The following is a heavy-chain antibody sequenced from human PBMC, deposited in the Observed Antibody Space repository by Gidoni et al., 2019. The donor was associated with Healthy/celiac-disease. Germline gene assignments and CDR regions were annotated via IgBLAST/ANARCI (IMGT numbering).Heavy chain of an antibody. V-gene: IGHV1-18*01. CDR3: ARGPTVTTYLWDY. Sequence: QVQLVQSGAECNKPGASVKVSCKASRSTFTRYGISWVRQAPGKGLEWMGGISAYNGNTNYAQKLQGRVTMTTDTSTSTAYMELRSLRSDDTAVYYCARGPTVTTYLWDYWGQGTLVTVSS. CDR2: ISAYNGNT. CDR1: RSTFTRYG. J-gene: IGHJ4*02. D-gene: IGHD4-17*01.